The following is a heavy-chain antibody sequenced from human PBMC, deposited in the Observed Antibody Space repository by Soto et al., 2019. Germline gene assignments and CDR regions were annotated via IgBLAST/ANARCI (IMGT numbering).Heavy chain of an antibody. CDR3: ARGDRGAFDL. D-gene: IGHD1-26*01. CDR1: GFTFDYYW. J-gene: IGHJ3*01. V-gene: IGHV3-74*01. CDR2: IYSDGTST. Sequence: EVQLVESGGGLVQPGESLRLSCAASGFTFDYYWMHWVRQAPGKGLVWVSRIYSDGTSTTYADSVKGRFTISRDNAKNSVSLKMNSRRADGTAVYYCARGDRGAFDLWGQGTVVTVSS.